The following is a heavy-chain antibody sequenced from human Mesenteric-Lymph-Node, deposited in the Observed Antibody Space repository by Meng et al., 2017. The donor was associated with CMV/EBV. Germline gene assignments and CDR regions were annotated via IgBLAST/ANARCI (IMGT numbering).Heavy chain of an antibody. CDR2: TNSDGSTT. CDR3: ATLKSAASPFDY. J-gene: IGHJ4*02. V-gene: IGHV3-74*01. D-gene: IGHD2-15*01. CDR1: GITFSSFW. Sequence: CADSGITFSSFWMHWVRQAPGKGLVWVSRTNSDGSTTNYADSVKGRFTISRDNAKNSLYLQMNSLRDEDTAVYYCATLKSAASPFDYWGQGILVTVSS.